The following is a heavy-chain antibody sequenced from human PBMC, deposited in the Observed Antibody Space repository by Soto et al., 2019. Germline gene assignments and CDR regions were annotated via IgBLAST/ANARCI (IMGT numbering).Heavy chain of an antibody. J-gene: IGHJ6*02. V-gene: IGHV3-21*01. CDR3: TRGHTTNWYYYYFGMDV. D-gene: IGHD1-1*01. Sequence: GGSLRLSCAASGFTFSSYNMNWVRQAPGKGLEWVSGISSSSSYKHYTDSVKGRFTISRDNAEKSLYLQMNSLRAEDSAVYYCTRGHTTNWYYYYFGMDVWGQGTTVTVSS. CDR2: ISSSSSYK. CDR1: GFTFSSYN.